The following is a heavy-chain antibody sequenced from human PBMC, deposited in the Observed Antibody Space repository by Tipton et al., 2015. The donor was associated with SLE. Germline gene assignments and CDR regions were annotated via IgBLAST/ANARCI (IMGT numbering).Heavy chain of an antibody. J-gene: IGHJ3*02. D-gene: IGHD2-8*02. Sequence: GSLRLSCAASGFTFSSYWMSWVRQAPGKGLEWVANIKQDGSEKYYVDSVKGRFTISRDNAKNSLYLQMNSLRAEDTAVYYCARGRAGYCTGGVCMGDAFDIWGQGTMVTVSS. CDR1: GFTFSSYW. CDR3: ARGRAGYCTGGVCMGDAFDI. V-gene: IGHV3-7*01. CDR2: IKQDGSEK.